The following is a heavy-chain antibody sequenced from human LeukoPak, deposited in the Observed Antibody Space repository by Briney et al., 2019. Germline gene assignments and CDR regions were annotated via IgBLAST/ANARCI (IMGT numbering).Heavy chain of an antibody. J-gene: IGHJ4*02. CDR3: ARELGIAAAGLYYFDY. Sequence: GRSLRLSCAASGFTFSSYAMHWVRQAPGKGLEWVAVISYDGSNKYYADSVKGRFTISRDNSKNTLYLQMNSLRAEDTAVYYCARELGIAAAGLYYFDYWGQGTLVTVSS. D-gene: IGHD6-13*01. CDR2: ISYDGSNK. V-gene: IGHV3-30-3*01. CDR1: GFTFSSYA.